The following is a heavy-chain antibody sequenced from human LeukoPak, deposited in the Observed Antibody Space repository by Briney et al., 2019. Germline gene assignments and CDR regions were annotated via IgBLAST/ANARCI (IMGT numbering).Heavy chain of an antibody. CDR2: IYCSGST. CDR3: ASYGYDFWSGYSH. Sequence: PSETLSLTCTVSGGSISSSSYYWGWIRQPPGKGLEWIGSIYCSGSTYYNPSLKSRVTISVDTSKNQFSLKLSSVTAADTAVYYCASYGYDFWSGYSHWGQGTLVTVSS. V-gene: IGHV4-39*01. D-gene: IGHD3-3*01. J-gene: IGHJ4*02. CDR1: GGSISSSSYY.